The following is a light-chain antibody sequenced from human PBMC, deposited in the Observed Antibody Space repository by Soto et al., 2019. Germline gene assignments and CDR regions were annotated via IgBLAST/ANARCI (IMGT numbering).Light chain of an antibody. CDR1: QSVSNN. J-gene: IGKJ2*01. CDR2: GAS. Sequence: EVVMTQSPATLSVSPGDRATLSCRASQSVSNNLAWYQQKPGQAPRLLIYGASTGATGLPARFSASGSGTEFTLTISSLQSEDFAVYYCQQYNNWPPYTFGQGTKLEIQ. CDR3: QQYNNWPPYT. V-gene: IGKV3-15*01.